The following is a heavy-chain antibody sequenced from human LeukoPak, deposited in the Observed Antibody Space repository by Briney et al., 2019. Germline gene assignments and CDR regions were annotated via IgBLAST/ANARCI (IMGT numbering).Heavy chain of an antibody. V-gene: IGHV1-8*01. D-gene: IGHD3-22*01. CDR2: MNPSSGNT. CDR1: GYTFTSYD. J-gene: IGHJ4*02. Sequence: ASVKVSCKASGYTFTSYDINWVRQATGQGREWMGWMNPSSGNTGYAQKFQGRVTMTRNTSISTAYMELSSLRSEDTAVYYCATVYDSSGNDYWGQGTLVTVSS. CDR3: ATVYDSSGNDY.